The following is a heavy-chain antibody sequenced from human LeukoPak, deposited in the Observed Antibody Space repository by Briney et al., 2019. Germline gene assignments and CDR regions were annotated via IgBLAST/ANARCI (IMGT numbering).Heavy chain of an antibody. CDR3: ARDVTYYYDSSTYSLDY. CDR1: GFTFSSYS. D-gene: IGHD3-22*01. J-gene: IGHJ4*02. V-gene: IGHV3-48*01. Sequence: GGSLRLSCAASGFTFSSYSMSWVRQAPGKGPEWISYLSGSGSTIYYADSVKGRFTISRDNANNSLYLQMNSLRADDTAIYYCARDVTYYYDSSTYSLDYWGQGTLVTVS. CDR2: LSGSGSTI.